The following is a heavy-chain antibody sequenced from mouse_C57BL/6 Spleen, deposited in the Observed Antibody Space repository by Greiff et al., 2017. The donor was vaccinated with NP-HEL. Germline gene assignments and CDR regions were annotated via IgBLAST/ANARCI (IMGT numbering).Heavy chain of an antibody. CDR3: ESGGYSNFEGFAY. D-gene: IGHD2-5*01. Sequence: QVQLQQPGAELVKPGASVKLSCKASGYTFTSYWMHWVKQRPGQGLEWIGMIHPNSGGTNYNEKFKSKATLTVDKSSSTAYLQLSSLTSEDSAVYYCESGGYSNFEGFAYWGKGTLVTVSA. J-gene: IGHJ3*01. CDR2: IHPNSGGT. CDR1: GYTFTSYW. V-gene: IGHV1-64*01.